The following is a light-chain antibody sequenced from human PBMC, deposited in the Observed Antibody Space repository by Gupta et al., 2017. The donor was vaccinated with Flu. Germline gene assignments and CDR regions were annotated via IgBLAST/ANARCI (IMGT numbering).Light chain of an antibody. J-gene: IGLJ2*01. CDR2: SNN. V-gene: IGLV1-44*01. CDR3: AAWDDSLNGVV. Sequence: SVLPQPPSASGTPGQRVTISCSGSSSNIGSNTVNWYQQLPGTAPKLLIYSNNQRPPGVPDRFSGSKSGTSASLAISGLQAEDEADYYCAAWDDSLNGVVFGGGTKLTVL. CDR1: SSNIGSNT.